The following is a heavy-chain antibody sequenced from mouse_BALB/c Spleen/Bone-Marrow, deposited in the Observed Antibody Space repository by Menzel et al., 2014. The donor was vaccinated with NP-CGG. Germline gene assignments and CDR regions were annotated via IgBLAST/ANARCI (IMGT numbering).Heavy chain of an antibody. CDR1: GFTFTDYY. CDR2: IRNKANGYTT. D-gene: IGHD3-1*01. V-gene: IGHV7-3*02. J-gene: IGHJ2*01. CDR3: ARDRAARATGYYFDY. Sequence: DVMLVESGGGLVQPGGSLRLSCATSGFTFTDYYMSWVRQPPGKALEWLGFIRNKANGYTTEYSASVKGRFTISRDNSKSNLYLQMNNLRAEDSATYYCARDRAARATGYYFDYWGQGTTLTVSP.